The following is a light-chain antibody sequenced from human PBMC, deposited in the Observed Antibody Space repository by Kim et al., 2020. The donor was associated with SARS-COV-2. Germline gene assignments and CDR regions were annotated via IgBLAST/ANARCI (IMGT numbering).Light chain of an antibody. CDR3: QQYNTYTWT. CDR1: QSISTW. Sequence: DVQMTQSPPTLSASLGDRVTIPCRTSQSISTWLAWYQQKPGKAPRVLIYNASSLEGRVPSRFSGSGSGTEFTLTISSLQPDDFATYYCQQYNTYTWTFGQGTKVDIK. CDR2: NAS. J-gene: IGKJ1*01. V-gene: IGKV1-5*03.